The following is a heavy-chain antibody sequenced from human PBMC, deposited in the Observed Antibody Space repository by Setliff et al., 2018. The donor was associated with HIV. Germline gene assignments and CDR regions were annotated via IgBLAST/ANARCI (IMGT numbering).Heavy chain of an antibody. V-gene: IGHV4-34*01. CDR1: GGSFSGYY. D-gene: IGHD6-19*01. CDR3: ARLRQWLAFFDS. CDR2: ISYTGIT. Sequence: ASETLSLTCAVYGGSFSGYYWSWIRQPPGKGLEWIGSISYTGITNYNPSLKSRVTISVDTSQNQFSLKLTSVTAADTAVYYCARLRQWLAFFDSWGQGTLVTVSS. J-gene: IGHJ4*02.